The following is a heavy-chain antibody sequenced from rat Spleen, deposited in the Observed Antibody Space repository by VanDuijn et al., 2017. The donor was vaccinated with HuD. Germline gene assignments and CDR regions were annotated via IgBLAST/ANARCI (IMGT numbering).Heavy chain of an antibody. Sequence: QVQLKESGPGLVQHSQTLSLTCTVSGFSLTSNSVSWVRQPPGKGLEWMGAIWSGGSTDYNSALKSRLSISRDTSKSQVFLKMNSLQTEDTAIYFCTSPFRWFAYWGQGTLVTVSS. CDR3: TSPFRWFAY. CDR2: IWSGGST. J-gene: IGHJ3*01. V-gene: IGHV2-1*01. CDR1: GFSLTSNS.